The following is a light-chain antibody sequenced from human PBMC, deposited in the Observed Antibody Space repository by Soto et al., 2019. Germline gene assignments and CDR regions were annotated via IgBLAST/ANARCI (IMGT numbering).Light chain of an antibody. Sequence: EIVMTQSPATLSLSPGERATLSCRASQSVSSSLAWYQQKPGQAPRPLIHSASTRATGIPARFSGSGSGTEFTLTIGSLQSEDFAVYYCHQYNNLPWTFGQGTKVEIK. J-gene: IGKJ1*01. V-gene: IGKV3-15*01. CDR3: HQYNNLPWT. CDR1: QSVSSS. CDR2: SAS.